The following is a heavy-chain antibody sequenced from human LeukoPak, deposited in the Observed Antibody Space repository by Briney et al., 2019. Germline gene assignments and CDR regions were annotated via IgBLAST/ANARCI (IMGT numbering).Heavy chain of an antibody. D-gene: IGHD3-10*01. V-gene: IGHV4-4*07. CDR1: GGSISSYH. J-gene: IGHJ6*03. CDR2: IYTPGST. CDR3: ARDQDMVRGFMDV. Sequence: SETLSLTCTVSGGSISSYHWSWIRQPAGKGLEWIGHIYTPGSTKYNPSLKSRVTMSVDTSKNQFSLKLSSVTAADTAVYYCARDQDMVRGFMDVWGKGTTVTVSS.